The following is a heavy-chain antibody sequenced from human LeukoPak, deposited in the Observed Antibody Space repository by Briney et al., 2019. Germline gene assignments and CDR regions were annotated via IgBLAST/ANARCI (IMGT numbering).Heavy chain of an antibody. V-gene: IGHV1-2*04. Sequence: ASVKVSCKASGYTFTSYGISWVRQAPGQGLEWMGWISAYSGGTNYAQKFQGWVTMTRDTSISTAYMELSRLRSDDTAVYYCARGGLPVPYWFDPWGQGTLVTVSS. CDR2: ISAYSGGT. D-gene: IGHD1-14*01. J-gene: IGHJ5*02. CDR1: GYTFTSYG. CDR3: ARGGLPVPYWFDP.